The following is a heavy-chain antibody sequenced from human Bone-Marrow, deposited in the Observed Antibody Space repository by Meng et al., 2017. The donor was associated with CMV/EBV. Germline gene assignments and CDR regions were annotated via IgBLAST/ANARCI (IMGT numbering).Heavy chain of an antibody. CDR3: TRAVRTVTT. CDR1: GFTFSSYW. J-gene: IGHJ4*02. D-gene: IGHD4-11*01. Sequence: GESLKISCAASGFTFSSYWMSWVRQAPGKGLEWVGFIRSKTYGGTTEYATSVKGRYTISRDDSNSIAYLQMNSLKTEDTAVYYCTRAVRTVTTWGQGTLVTVSS. V-gene: IGHV3-49*04. CDR2: IRSKTYGGTT.